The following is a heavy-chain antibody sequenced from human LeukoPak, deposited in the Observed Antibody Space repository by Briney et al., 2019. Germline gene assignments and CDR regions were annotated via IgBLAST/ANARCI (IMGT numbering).Heavy chain of an antibody. CDR2: INWNGGST. D-gene: IGHD1-26*01. J-gene: IGHJ3*02. V-gene: IGHV3-20*04. Sequence: GGSLRLSCAASGFTFDDDGMSWVRQAPGKGLEWVSGINWNGGSTGYADSVKGRFTISRGNAKNSLYLQMNSLRAEDTALYYCARDPSGSYLVFDIWGQGTMVTVSS. CDR1: GFTFDDDG. CDR3: ARDPSGSYLVFDI.